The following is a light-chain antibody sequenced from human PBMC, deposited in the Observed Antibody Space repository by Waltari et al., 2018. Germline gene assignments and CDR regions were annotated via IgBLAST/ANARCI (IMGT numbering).Light chain of an antibody. Sequence: QAVVTQEPSLTVSPGGTVTLTCASSTGAVTSGHYPHWFQQKPGQAPKTLIYDTSNKLSWTPARFSGSLAGGKAALTLSGAQPEDEAEYYYWLYYSGAHWVFGGGARLTVL. V-gene: IGLV7-43*01. J-gene: IGLJ3*02. CDR1: TGAVTSGHY. CDR3: WLYYSGAHWV. CDR2: DTS.